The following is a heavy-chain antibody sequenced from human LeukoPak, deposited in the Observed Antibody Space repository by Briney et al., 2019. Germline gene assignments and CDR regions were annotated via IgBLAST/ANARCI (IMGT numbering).Heavy chain of an antibody. CDR2: ISAYNGNT. V-gene: IGHV1-18*01. Sequence: ASVKVSCKASGYTFTSYGISWVRQAPGQGLEWMGWISAYNGNTNYAQKLQGRVTMTTDTSTSTAYMELRSLRSEDTAVYYCARDGALVGARSRYAFDIWGQGTMVTVSS. CDR3: ARDGALVGARSRYAFDI. CDR1: GYTFTSYG. D-gene: IGHD1-26*01. J-gene: IGHJ3*02.